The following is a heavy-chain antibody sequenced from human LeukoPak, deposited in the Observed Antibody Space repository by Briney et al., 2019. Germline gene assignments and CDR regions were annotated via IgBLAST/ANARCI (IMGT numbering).Heavy chain of an antibody. J-gene: IGHJ4*02. CDR3: TTYGTWIDY. D-gene: IGHD1-1*01. Sequence: GGSLRLSCSTFGPASGDYPITWLRQAPGKGLEWVGFIRSKAYGGTPDYAASIQGRFTISRDDSKNIAYLQMSSLKTEDTAIYYCTTYGTWIDYWGQGTLVTVSS. V-gene: IGHV3-49*03. CDR2: IRSKAYGGTP. CDR1: GPASGDYP.